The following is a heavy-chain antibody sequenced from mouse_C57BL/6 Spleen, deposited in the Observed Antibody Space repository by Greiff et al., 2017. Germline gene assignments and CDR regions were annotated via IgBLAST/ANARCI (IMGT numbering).Heavy chain of an antibody. V-gene: IGHV1-15*01. D-gene: IGHD1-1*01. CDR1: GYTFTDYD. CDR2: IDPDTGGT. J-gene: IGHJ2*01. Sequence: QVQLQQSGAELVRPGASVTLSCKASGYTFTDYDMHWVKQTPVQGLEWIGAIDPDTGGTTYNQKFKGKAILTADKSASTAYMELRSLTSEDSAVYYCSTTVVAPVDDWGKGTTLTVSA. CDR3: STTVVAPVDD.